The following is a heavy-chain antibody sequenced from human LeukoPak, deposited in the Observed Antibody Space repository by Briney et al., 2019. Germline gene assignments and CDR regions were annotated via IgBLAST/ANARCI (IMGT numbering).Heavy chain of an antibody. V-gene: IGHV1-24*01. CDR2: FDPEGGEDGET. CDR1: GYSLIEVA. J-gene: IGHJ4*02. D-gene: IGHD3-9*01. CDR3: AMTDRYAGRPFDY. Sequence: GASVKVSCKVSGYSLIEVAMHWVRQAPGKGLEWVGSFDPEGGEDGETHYAEKFQGRVTMTEDASTDTAYMELTRLSSEDTALYYCAMTDRYAGRPFDYWGQGTLVTVSS.